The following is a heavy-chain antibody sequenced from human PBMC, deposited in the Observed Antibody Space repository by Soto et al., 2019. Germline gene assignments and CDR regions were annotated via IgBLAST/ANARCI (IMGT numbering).Heavy chain of an antibody. V-gene: IGHV4-61*01. J-gene: IGHJ4*02. CDR2: IYHSGST. CDR1: GGSVSGSYY. CDR3: ARDGGAEWLLWDY. D-gene: IGHD3-3*01. Sequence: QVQLQESGPGLVKPSETLSLTCTVSGGSVSGSYYWTWFRQPPGKGLEWIGYIYHSGSTNYNPSLKSRVTISIDTSKNQFSLKLRSVTAADTAVYYCARDGGAEWLLWDYWGQGSLVTVSS.